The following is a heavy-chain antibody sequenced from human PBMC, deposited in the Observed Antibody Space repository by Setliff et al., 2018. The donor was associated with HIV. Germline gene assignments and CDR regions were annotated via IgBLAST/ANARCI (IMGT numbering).Heavy chain of an antibody. CDR2: IIPFVNIA. CDR3: ARGWSEDTSMVQVEYFEH. Sequence: SVKVSCKASGGTLSNYAISWVRQAPGHGLAWVGGIIPFVNIANYAQKFQGRVTMTADKSTSTVYMELRSLRSEDTAVYFCARGWSEDTSMVQVEYFEHWGQGTLVTVSS. CDR1: GGTLSNYA. D-gene: IGHD5-18*01. J-gene: IGHJ1*01. V-gene: IGHV1-69*10.